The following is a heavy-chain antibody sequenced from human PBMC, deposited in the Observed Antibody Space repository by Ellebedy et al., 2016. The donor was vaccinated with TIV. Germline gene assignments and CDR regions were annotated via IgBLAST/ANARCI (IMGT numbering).Heavy chain of an antibody. Sequence: ASVKVSCKASGLTFTSSAMQWVRQARGQRLEWIGWIVVGSGNTNYAQKFQERVTITRDMSTSTAYMELSSLRSEDTAVYYCAARGEQLNIAYFDYWGQGTLVTVSS. CDR3: AARGEQLNIAYFDY. J-gene: IGHJ4*02. D-gene: IGHD6-6*01. V-gene: IGHV1-58*02. CDR1: GLTFTSSA. CDR2: IVVGSGNT.